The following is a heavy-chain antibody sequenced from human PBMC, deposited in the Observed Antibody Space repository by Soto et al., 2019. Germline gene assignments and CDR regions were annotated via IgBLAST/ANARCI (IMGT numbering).Heavy chain of an antibody. CDR1: GFTFSSYG. V-gene: IGHV3-30*03. D-gene: IGHD6-19*01. Sequence: GGSLRLSCAASGFTFSSYGMHWVRQAPGKGLEWVAVISYDGSNKYYADSVKGRFTISRDNSKNTLYLQMNSLRAEDTAVYYCASRVSTVAVRRMDYYYGMDVWGQGTTVTVSS. CDR3: ASRVSTVAVRRMDYYYGMDV. CDR2: ISYDGSNK. J-gene: IGHJ6*02.